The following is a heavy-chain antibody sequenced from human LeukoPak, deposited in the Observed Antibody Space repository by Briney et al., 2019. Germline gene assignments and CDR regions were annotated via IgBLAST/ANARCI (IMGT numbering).Heavy chain of an antibody. CDR3: ARDTSPRRGGRAFDI. D-gene: IGHD2-15*01. Sequence: PSETLSLTCTVSSCSISTSNYYWGWVRQPPGKALEWIENIFYSGSTYYGPSLKSRVTISLATSRNQFSLKLSSVTAADTAVYYCARDTSPRRGGRAFDIWGQGTMVTVSS. CDR1: SCSISTSNYY. J-gene: IGHJ3*02. CDR2: IFYSGST. V-gene: IGHV4-39*07.